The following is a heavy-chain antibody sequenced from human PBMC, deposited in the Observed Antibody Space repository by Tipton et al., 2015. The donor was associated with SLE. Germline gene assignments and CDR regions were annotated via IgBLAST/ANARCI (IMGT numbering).Heavy chain of an antibody. CDR3: ARFAVILTAYAFDV. CDR1: SYSISSGYY. V-gene: IGHV4-38-2*01. D-gene: IGHD3-9*01. CDR2: IYRSGST. J-gene: IGHJ3*01. Sequence: TLSLTCSVSSYSISSGYYWGWIRQPPGKGLEWIGSIYRSGSTHYNSSLKSRVTISIDTSKNEFSLNVSSMTAADAAVYYCARFAVILTAYAFDVWGQGQMVTVSS.